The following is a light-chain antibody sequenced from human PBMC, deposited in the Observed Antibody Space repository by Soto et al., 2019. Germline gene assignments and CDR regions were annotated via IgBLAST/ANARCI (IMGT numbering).Light chain of an antibody. CDR2: EVT. V-gene: IGLV2-14*01. Sequence: QSALTQPASVSGSPGQSITISCTGTRRDVGGYNYVSWYQQYPGKSPKLLIYEVTHRPPGVSNRFSGSKSGNTASLTISGLQAEDEADYYCSSYTISNTLPFVFGTGTKLTVL. CDR1: RRDVGGYNY. J-gene: IGLJ1*01. CDR3: SSYTISNTLPFV.